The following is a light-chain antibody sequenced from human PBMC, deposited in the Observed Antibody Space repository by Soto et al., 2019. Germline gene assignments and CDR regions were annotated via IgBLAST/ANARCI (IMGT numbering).Light chain of an antibody. V-gene: IGLV3-21*04. CDR2: YDS. J-gene: IGLJ2*01. CDR1: NIGGNS. Sequence: SYELTQPPSVSVAPGKTARITCGGNNIGGNSVHWYQQKPGQAPLLVIYYDSDRPSGIPERFSGSNSGNTATLTISRVEAGDEADYYCQVWDSRSDHVVFGGGTKVTVL. CDR3: QVWDSRSDHVV.